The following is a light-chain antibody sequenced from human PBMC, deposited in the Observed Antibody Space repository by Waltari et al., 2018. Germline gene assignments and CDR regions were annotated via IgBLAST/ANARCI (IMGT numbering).Light chain of an antibody. J-gene: IGLJ2*01. CDR1: SSNIGHNT. V-gene: IGLV1-44*01. Sequence: QSVLTQPPSASGTPGQRVIISCSGSSSNIGHNTVSWYKQFAGPAPKLLIYRNNQRPSGVPDRISGSQSGPSASLAISGLQSDDEADYYCAAWDDSLTWVLGGGTKLTVL. CDR2: RNN. CDR3: AAWDDSLTWV.